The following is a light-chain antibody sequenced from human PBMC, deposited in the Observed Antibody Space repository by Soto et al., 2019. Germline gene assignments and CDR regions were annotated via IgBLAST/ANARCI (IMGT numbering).Light chain of an antibody. CDR2: GAS. CDR1: QAIRND. V-gene: IGKV1-6*01. J-gene: IGKJ1*01. Sequence: AIQGTQSPSSLSSSVGDRVTITCRSSQAIRNDLGWYQQKPGKAPNLLIFGASNLQVGVPVRFSASGSGTNFTLTISNLQPEDFASYYCLQDYTYPWTFGQGTKVDIK. CDR3: LQDYTYPWT.